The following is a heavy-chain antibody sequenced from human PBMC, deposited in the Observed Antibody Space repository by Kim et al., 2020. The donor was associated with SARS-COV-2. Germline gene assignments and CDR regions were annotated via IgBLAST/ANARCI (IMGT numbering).Heavy chain of an antibody. V-gene: IGHV3-30*02. D-gene: IGHD6-13*01. CDR3: AKLGQQPPSL. CDR2: NK. J-gene: IGHJ4*02. Sequence: NKNYADAVKGRFTIARENSKNTLYLQMNSRGAEDTAVYYCAKLGQQPPSLWGQGTLVTVSS.